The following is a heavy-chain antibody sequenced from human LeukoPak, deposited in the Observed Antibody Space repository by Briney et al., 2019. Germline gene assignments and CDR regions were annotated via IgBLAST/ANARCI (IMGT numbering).Heavy chain of an antibody. Sequence: GGSLRLSCAASGFTFDDYAMHWVRQAPGKGLEWVSGISWNSGSIGYADSAKGRFTISRDNAKNSLYLQMNSLRAEDTALYYCAKDPYSNYGGSWFDPWGQGTLVTVSS. V-gene: IGHV3-9*01. CDR3: AKDPYSNYGGSWFDP. CDR2: ISWNSGSI. CDR1: GFTFDDYA. J-gene: IGHJ5*02. D-gene: IGHD4-11*01.